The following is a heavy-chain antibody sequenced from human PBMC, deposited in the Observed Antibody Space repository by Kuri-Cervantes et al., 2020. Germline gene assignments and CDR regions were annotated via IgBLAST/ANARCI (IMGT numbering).Heavy chain of an antibody. CDR1: GGTFSSYA. J-gene: IGHJ4*02. CDR3: ARARFFYYDSSGYYVGLGFDY. CDR2: IIPIFGTA. V-gene: IGHV1-69*13. D-gene: IGHD3-22*01. Sequence: SVKVSCKASGGTFSSYATSWVRQAPGQGLEWMGGIIPIFGTANYAQKFQGRVTITADESTSTAYMELSSLRSEDTAVYYCARARFFYYDSSGYYVGLGFDYWGQGTLVTVSS.